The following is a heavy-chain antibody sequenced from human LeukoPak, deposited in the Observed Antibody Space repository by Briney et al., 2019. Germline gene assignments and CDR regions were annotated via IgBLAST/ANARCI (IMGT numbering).Heavy chain of an antibody. V-gene: IGHV3-30*04. D-gene: IGHD2-2*01. CDR3: ARNRQYQLLSRYYGMDV. CDR1: GFTFSSYA. J-gene: IGHJ6*04. Sequence: PGRSLRLSCAASGFTFSSYAMHWVRQAPGQELEGVAVISYDGSNKYYADSAKGRFTISRDNSKHTMYLQMNSLRAEDTAVYYCARNRQYQLLSRYYGMDVWGKGTTVTVSS. CDR2: ISYDGSNK.